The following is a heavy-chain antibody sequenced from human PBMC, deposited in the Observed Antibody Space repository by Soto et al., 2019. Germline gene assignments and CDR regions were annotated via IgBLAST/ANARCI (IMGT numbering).Heavy chain of an antibody. Sequence: SETLSLTCTVSGGSIISSSYYWVWIRQPPGKGLEWIGSIYYSGSTYYNPSLKSRVTISVDTSKNQFSLKLSSVTAADTAVYYCARHYDFWSGLSRFDPWGQGTLVTVSS. CDR3: ARHYDFWSGLSRFDP. V-gene: IGHV4-39*01. CDR2: IYYSGST. D-gene: IGHD3-3*01. J-gene: IGHJ5*02. CDR1: GGSIISSSYY.